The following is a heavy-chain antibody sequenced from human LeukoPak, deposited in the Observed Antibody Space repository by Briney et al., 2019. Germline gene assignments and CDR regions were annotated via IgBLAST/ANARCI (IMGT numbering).Heavy chain of an antibody. CDR2: IRGRYYGGTT. D-gene: IGHD5-12*01. V-gene: IGHV3-49*04. CDR1: RFTFSNYR. Sequence: PGGSLRLSCAASRFTFSNYRMNWVRQAPGKGLEWVGFIRGRYYGGTTEYAASVKGRFTISGDDSKSIAYLQMNSLKPEDTGVYYCTRLNTPGYDSALVYWGQGTLVTVSS. J-gene: IGHJ4*02. CDR3: TRLNTPGYDSALVY.